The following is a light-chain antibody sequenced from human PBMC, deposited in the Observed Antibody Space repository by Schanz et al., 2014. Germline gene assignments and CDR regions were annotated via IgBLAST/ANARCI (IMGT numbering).Light chain of an antibody. CDR1: QSISSW. Sequence: DIQMTQSPSTLSASVGDRVTITCRASQSISSWLAWYQQKPGKAPKLLIYKASSLESGVPSRFSGSGSGTEFSLTISSLQPDDLATYYCQHYNSYPWTFGQGTKVEIK. V-gene: IGKV1-5*03. CDR3: QHYNSYPWT. CDR2: KAS. J-gene: IGKJ1*01.